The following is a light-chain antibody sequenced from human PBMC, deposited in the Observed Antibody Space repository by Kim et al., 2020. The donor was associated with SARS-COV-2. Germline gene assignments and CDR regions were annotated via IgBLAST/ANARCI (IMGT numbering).Light chain of an antibody. CDR3: QQYGRSPLN. Sequence: LSPGERATLSCRASQSVSSSYIAWYQQKPGQAPRLLIYGASTRATGIPDRFSGSGSGTDFTLTISRLEPEDFAVYYCQQYGRSPLNFGGGTKLEI. V-gene: IGKV3-20*01. CDR2: GAS. CDR1: QSVSSSY. J-gene: IGKJ4*01.